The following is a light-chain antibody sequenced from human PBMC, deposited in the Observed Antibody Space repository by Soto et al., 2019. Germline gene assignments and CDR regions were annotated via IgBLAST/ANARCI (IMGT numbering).Light chain of an antibody. CDR2: YAS. J-gene: IGKJ1*01. Sequence: DIQMTQSPSSVSASVGDRVTITCRASQGISSLLAWYQQKPGKAPKLLIYYASNLENGVPSRFIGSGSGPDFTLTISSLQPEDFATYFRQQADSFPWTFGQGTKVEL. CDR1: QGISSL. CDR3: QQADSFPWT. V-gene: IGKV1D-12*01.